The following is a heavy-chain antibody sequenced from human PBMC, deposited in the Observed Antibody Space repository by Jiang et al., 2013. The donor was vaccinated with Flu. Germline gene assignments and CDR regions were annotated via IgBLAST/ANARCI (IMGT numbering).Heavy chain of an antibody. V-gene: IGHV1-3*01. Sequence: FTSYAMHWVRQAPGQRLEWMGWINAGNGNTKYSQKFQGRVTITRDTSASTAYMELSSLRSEDTAVYYCARAVAGSLDYWGQGTLVTVSS. D-gene: IGHD6-19*01. CDR2: INAGNGNT. J-gene: IGHJ4*02. CDR3: ARAVAGSLDY. CDR1: FTSYA.